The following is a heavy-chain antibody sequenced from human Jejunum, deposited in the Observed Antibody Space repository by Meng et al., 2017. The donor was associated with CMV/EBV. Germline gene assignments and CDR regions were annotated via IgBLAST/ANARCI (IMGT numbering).Heavy chain of an antibody. J-gene: IGHJ4*02. V-gene: IGHV3-74*01. CDR2: INSDGSSI. CDR1: GFTSSNYW. Sequence: LSCAASGFTSSNYWRYWVRQAPGKGLVWVSLINSDGSSINYADSVKGRFTISRDNAKNTLYLQMNSLRAEDTAVYYCAGAHNWNLNDWGQGTLVTVSS. CDR3: AGAHNWNLND. D-gene: IGHD1-20*01.